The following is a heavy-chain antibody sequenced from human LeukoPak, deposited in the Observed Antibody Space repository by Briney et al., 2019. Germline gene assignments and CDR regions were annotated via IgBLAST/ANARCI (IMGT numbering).Heavy chain of an antibody. D-gene: IGHD5-24*01. CDR2: IIPIFATA. CDR3: ARDIADGYNWAAFDY. Sequence: SVKVSCKASGGTFSSYAISWLRQAPGQGLEWMGRIIPIFATANYAQKFQGRVTITTDESTSTAYMELSSLRSEDTAVYYCARDIADGYNWAAFDYWGQGTLVTVSS. CDR1: GGTFSSYA. V-gene: IGHV1-69*05. J-gene: IGHJ4*02.